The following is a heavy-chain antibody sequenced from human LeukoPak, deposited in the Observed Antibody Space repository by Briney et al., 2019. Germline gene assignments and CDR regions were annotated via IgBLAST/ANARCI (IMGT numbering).Heavy chain of an antibody. V-gene: IGHV3-30-3*01. D-gene: IGHD2-15*01. CDR1: GFTFSNFP. CDR3: ARGGYCSGGSCPPIGHPFDY. J-gene: IGHJ4*02. CDR2: ISYDGSNK. Sequence: GGSLRLSCAASGFTFSNFPMHWVRQAPGKGLEWVAVISYDGSNKYYADSVKGRFTISRDNFKSTLYLQMNSLRAEDTAVYYCARGGYCSGGSCPPIGHPFDYWGQGTLVTVSS.